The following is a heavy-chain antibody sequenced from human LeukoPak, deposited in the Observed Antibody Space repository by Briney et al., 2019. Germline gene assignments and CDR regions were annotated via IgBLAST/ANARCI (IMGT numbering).Heavy chain of an antibody. Sequence: SQTLSLTCTVSGGSISSGGYYWSWIRQHPGQGLEWIGYIYYSGSTYYNPSLKSRVTISVDTSKNQFSLKLSSVTAADTALYYCARFCSSTSCYYWFDPWGQGTLVTVSS. CDR3: ARFCSSTSCYYWFDP. J-gene: IGHJ5*02. D-gene: IGHD2-2*01. CDR2: IYYSGST. CDR1: GGSISSGGYY. V-gene: IGHV4-31*03.